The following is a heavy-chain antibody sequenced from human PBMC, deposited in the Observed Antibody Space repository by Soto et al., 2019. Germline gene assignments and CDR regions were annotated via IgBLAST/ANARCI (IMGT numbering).Heavy chain of an antibody. D-gene: IGHD6-13*01. CDR1: GGTFSSYT. J-gene: IGHJ2*01. V-gene: IGHV1-69*02. CDR2: IIPILGIA. Sequence: QVQLVQSGAEVKKPGSSVKVSCKASGGTFSSYTISWVRQAPGKGLEWMGRIIPILGIANYAQKFQGRVTITADKSTSAAYMELSSLRSEDTAVYYCARGGGAADDCYFDLWGRGTLVTVSS. CDR3: ARGGGAADDCYFDL.